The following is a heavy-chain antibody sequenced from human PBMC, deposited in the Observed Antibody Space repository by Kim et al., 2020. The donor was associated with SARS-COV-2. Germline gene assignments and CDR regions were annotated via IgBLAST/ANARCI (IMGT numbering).Heavy chain of an antibody. CDR1: GGTFSSYA. CDR2: IIPIFGTA. V-gene: IGHV1-69*13. J-gene: IGHJ3*02. D-gene: IGHD3-22*01. Sequence: SVKVSCKASGGTFSSYAISWVRQAPGQGLEWMGVIIPIFGTANYARKFQGRVTITADESTSTAYMELSSLRSEDTAVYYCARWGENSDYYDSSGPDAFDIWGQGTMVTVSS. CDR3: ARWGENSDYYDSSGPDAFDI.